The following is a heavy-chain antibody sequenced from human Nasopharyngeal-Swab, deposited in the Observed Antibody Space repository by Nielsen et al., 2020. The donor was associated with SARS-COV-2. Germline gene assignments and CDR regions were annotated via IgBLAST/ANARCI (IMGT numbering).Heavy chain of an antibody. V-gene: IGHV1-2*02. CDR3: ARHFGVVISHYYFYGMHV. CDR2: ISPNSGGT. Sequence: ASVKVSCKTSGYTFTGYYMHWVRQAPGQGLEWMGWISPNSGGTNYAQIFQGRVTMTRDTSISTAYMELSSLRSDDTAVYYCARHFGVVISHYYFYGMHVWGQGTTVTVSS. J-gene: IGHJ6*02. D-gene: IGHD3-3*01. CDR1: GYTFTGYY.